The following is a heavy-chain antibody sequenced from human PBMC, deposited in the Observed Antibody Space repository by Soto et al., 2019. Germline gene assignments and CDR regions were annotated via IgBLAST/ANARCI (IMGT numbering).Heavy chain of an antibody. Sequence: EVQLVESGGGSVQPGGSLRLSCAASGFTFNTYSMNWVRQAPGKWLEWGSYISSSSTTIYYADSVKGPFTISSDNAKNSLSLQMNCLRDKDTTVYYCAGAYPPTADIFEVPALDVWGLGTTVTVS. CDR2: ISSSSTTI. J-gene: IGHJ6*02. CDR1: GFTFNTYS. V-gene: IGHV3-48*02. CDR3: AGAYPPTADIFEVPALDV. D-gene: IGHD2-2*01.